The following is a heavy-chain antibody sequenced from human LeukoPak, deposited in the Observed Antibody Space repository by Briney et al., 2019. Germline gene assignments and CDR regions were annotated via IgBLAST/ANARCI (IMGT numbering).Heavy chain of an antibody. CDR1: GFTFNNAW. D-gene: IGHD3-22*01. CDR3: STDRVWVSMIGLDY. V-gene: IGHV3-15*01. CDR2: IKNKTDRGTT. J-gene: IGHJ4*02. Sequence: GGSLRLSCAVSGFTFNNAWMSCARPPPERGLVWLGSIKNKTDRGTTDYAAPVKDRLTISRDDSKNMLYLQMNSLKTEDTAVYYCSTDRVWVSMIGLDYWGQGTLVTVSS.